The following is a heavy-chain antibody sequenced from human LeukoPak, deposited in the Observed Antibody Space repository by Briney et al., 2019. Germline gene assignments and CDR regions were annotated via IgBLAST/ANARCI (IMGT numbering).Heavy chain of an antibody. CDR3: AREVSDYLRGYFDY. CDR1: GFTFSSYE. Sequence: GGSLRLSCAASGFTFSSYEMNWVRQAPGKGLEWVSYISSSGSPIYYADSVKGRFTISRDNAKNSLYLQMNSLRAEDTAIYYCAREVSDYLRGYFDYWGQGTLVTVSS. D-gene: IGHD4-17*01. CDR2: ISSSGSPI. J-gene: IGHJ4*02. V-gene: IGHV3-48*03.